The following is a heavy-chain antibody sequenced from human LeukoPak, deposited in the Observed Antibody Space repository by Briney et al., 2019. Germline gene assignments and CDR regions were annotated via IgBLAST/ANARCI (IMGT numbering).Heavy chain of an antibody. V-gene: IGHV4-59*01. CDR1: GGSTSSYY. Sequence: SSETLSLTCTVSGGSTSSYYWNWIRQPPGKGLEWIAYINNRGATNYNPSVKSRVTISADTSKNQFSLKLSSVTAADTALYYCASGSHNWFDSWGQGTQVTVSS. CDR3: ASGSHNWFDS. CDR2: INNRGAT. J-gene: IGHJ5*01.